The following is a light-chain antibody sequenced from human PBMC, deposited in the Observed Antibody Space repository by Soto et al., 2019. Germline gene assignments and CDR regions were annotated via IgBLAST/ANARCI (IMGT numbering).Light chain of an antibody. Sequence: DIGLTQSPGTLSLSPGERATLSCRASQSVSSKYLAWYQQKPGQAPRVLIYGASIRATGITERFSGGGSGTDFTRTITRLEPEDFEVYYCQRYGSSPFTCGPGPKVDIK. V-gene: IGKV3-20*01. CDR2: GAS. J-gene: IGKJ3*01. CDR1: QSVSSKY. CDR3: QRYGSSPFT.